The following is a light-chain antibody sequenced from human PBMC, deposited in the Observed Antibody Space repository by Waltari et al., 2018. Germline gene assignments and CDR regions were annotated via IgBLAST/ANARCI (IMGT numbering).Light chain of an antibody. V-gene: IGKV3-15*01. CDR3: QQYSNWPPT. CDR1: ASVSTK. J-gene: IGKJ1*01. CDR2: GAS. Sequence: ETVMTQSPATPSVSPGEGATLPCRASASVSTKLAWYQRKSGQAPRLLIYGASTRATGIPARFSGTGSGTEFTLTVSSLQSEDFALYYCQQYSNWPPTFGQGTKVDIK.